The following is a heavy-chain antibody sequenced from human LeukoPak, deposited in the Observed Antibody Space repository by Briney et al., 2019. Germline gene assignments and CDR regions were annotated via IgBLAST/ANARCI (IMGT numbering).Heavy chain of an antibody. Sequence: EASVKVPCKASGGTFSSYAISWVRQAPGQGLEWMAWINPNSGGTYYAQNFHDRITMTRDTSISTAYMELSRLRSDDTAIYYCARANALYCSSTSCLFDYWGQGTLVTVSS. CDR1: GGTFSSYA. V-gene: IGHV1-2*02. J-gene: IGHJ4*02. CDR3: ARANALYCSSTSCLFDY. D-gene: IGHD2-2*01. CDR2: INPNSGGT.